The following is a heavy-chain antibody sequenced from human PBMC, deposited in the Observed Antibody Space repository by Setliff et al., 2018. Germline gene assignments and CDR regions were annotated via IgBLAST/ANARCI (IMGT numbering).Heavy chain of an antibody. D-gene: IGHD5-18*01. CDR2: INYSGST. CDR3: ARTQTIDTMYDAFDI. CDR1: GGSISSSSYY. J-gene: IGHJ3*02. V-gene: IGHV4-39*07. Sequence: SETLSLTCTVSGGSISSSSYYWGWIRQPPGKGLEWIGNINYSGSTYYNPSLKSRVTISVDTSKNQFSLKLSSVTAADTAVYYCARTQTIDTMYDAFDIWGRGTMVTVSS.